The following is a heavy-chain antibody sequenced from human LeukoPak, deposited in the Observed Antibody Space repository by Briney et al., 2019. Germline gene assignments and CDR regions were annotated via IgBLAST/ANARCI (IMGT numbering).Heavy chain of an antibody. CDR3: ARGLGFYYYYYGMDV. Sequence: ASVKVSCKASGYTFTGYYMHWVRQAPGQGLEWMGWINPNSGGTNYAQKFQGWVTTTRDTSISTAYMELSRLRSDDTAVYYCARGLGFYYYYYGMDVWGQGTTVTVSS. CDR1: GYTFTGYY. CDR2: INPNSGGT. D-gene: IGHD3/OR15-3a*01. J-gene: IGHJ6*02. V-gene: IGHV1-2*04.